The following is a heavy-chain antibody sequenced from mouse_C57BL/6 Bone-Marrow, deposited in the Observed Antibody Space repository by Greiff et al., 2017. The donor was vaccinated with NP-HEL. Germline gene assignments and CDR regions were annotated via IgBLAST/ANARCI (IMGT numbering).Heavy chain of an antibody. V-gene: IGHV1-64*01. Sequence: VQLLQPGAELVKPGASVKLSCKASGYTFTSYWMHWVKQRPGQGLEWIGMIHPNSGSTNYNEKFKSKATLTVDTSSSTAYMQLSRLTSEDSAVYSVSKFITTVVASYYYAMDYWGQGTSVTVSS. CDR1: GYTFTSYW. J-gene: IGHJ4*01. D-gene: IGHD1-1*01. CDR3: SKFITTVVASYYYAMDY. CDR2: IHPNSGST.